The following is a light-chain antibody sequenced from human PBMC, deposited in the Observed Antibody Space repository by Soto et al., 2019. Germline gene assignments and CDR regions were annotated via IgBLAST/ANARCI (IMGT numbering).Light chain of an antibody. Sequence: DIQMTQSPSTLSGSVGDRVTITCRASQTISSWLAWYQQKPGKAPKLLIYDASNLESGVPSRFSGSGSGTEFTLTISSLQPDDFATYYCQQYNNFPFTFGGGTKVDIK. CDR1: QTISSW. CDR2: DAS. CDR3: QQYNNFPFT. V-gene: IGKV1-5*01. J-gene: IGKJ4*01.